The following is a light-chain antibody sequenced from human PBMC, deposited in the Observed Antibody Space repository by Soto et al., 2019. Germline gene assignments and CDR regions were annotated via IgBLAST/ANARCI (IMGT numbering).Light chain of an antibody. CDR2: DVT. V-gene: IGLV2-14*03. CDR1: SSDVGGYNY. CDR3: SSYTTRYTLHIF. Sequence: QSALTQPASVSGSPGQSITISCTGTSSDVGGYNYVSWYQHHPGKAPKLIIYDVTNRPSGVSNPFSGSKSGNTASLTISGLQPEDEADYYFSSYTTRYTLHIFFGTLTNVTV. J-gene: IGLJ1*01.